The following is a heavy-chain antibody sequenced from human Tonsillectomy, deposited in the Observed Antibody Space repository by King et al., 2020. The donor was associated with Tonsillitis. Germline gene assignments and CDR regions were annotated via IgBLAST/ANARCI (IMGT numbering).Heavy chain of an antibody. CDR3: ARDQSIFGVANTLFDY. CDR2: IYTSWST. J-gene: IGHJ4*02. Sequence: VQLQESGPGLVKPSQTLSLTCTVSGGSISSGSYYWSWIRQPAGKELEWIGRIYTSWSTHYNPSLKSRVTMSVDTSKNQFSLKLSSVTAADTAVYYCARDQSIFGVANTLFDYWGQGTLVTVSS. D-gene: IGHD3-3*01. CDR1: GGSISSGSYY. V-gene: IGHV4-61*02.